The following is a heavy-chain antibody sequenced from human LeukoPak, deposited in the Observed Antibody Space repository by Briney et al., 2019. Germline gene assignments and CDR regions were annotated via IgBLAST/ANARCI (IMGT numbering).Heavy chain of an antibody. D-gene: IGHD3-10*01. CDR3: ARSYGHSIDY. V-gene: IGHV3-7*01. J-gene: IGHJ4*02. CDR1: GLTFRNFW. Sequence: GGSLRLSCAASGLTFRNFWMCWVRQAPGKGLEWAATIKQDGSGQYYVDSVKGRFTISRDNAQNSLYLQMNNRRAEDTAVYYCARSYGHSIDYWGQGTLVTVSS. CDR2: IKQDGSGQ.